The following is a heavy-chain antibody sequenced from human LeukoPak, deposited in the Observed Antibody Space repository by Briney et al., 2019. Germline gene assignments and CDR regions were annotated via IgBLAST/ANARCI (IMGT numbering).Heavy chain of an antibody. CDR1: EFTFSNYW. D-gene: IGHD2-21*01. CDR3: ATVAGYFDY. Sequence: PGGSLRLSCAASEFTFSNYWMSWVRQAPGKGLEWVASIQKDGSQKYYLESVKGRFTISRDNTKNSLYLHMGSLRADDTAVYFCATVAGYFDYWGQGTLVTVSS. J-gene: IGHJ4*02. CDR2: IQKDGSQK. V-gene: IGHV3-7*01.